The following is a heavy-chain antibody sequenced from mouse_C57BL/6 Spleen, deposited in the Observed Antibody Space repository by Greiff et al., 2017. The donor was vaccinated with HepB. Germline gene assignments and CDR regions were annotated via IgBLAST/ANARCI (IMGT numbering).Heavy chain of an antibody. CDR3: TRRGTTVVAHWYFDV. J-gene: IGHJ1*03. CDR2: IRNKANNHAT. V-gene: IGHV6-6*01. Sequence: EVMLVESGGGLVQPGGSMKLSCAASGFTFSDAWMDWVRQSPEKGLEWVAEIRNKANNHATYYAESVKGRFTISRDDSKSSVYLQMNSLRAEDTGIYYCTRRGTTVVAHWYFDVWGTGTTVTVSS. D-gene: IGHD1-1*01. CDR1: GFTFSDAW.